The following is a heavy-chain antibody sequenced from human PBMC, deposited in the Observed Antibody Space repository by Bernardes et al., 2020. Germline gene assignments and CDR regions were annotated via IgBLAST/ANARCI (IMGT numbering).Heavy chain of an antibody. J-gene: IGHJ4*02. Sequence: SVKVSCKASGGTFSSYAISWVRQAPGQGLEWMGGIIPIFGTSNYAQKFQGRVTITADESTSTAYMELSSLRYEDTALYYCARGPVVVTASSLGWFDYWGQGTLVTVSS. CDR1: GGTFSSYA. CDR2: IIPIFGTS. CDR3: ARGPVVVTASSLGWFDY. V-gene: IGHV1-69*13. D-gene: IGHD2-15*01.